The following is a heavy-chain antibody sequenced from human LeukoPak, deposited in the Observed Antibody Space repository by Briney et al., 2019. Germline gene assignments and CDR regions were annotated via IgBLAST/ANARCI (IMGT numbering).Heavy chain of an antibody. CDR2: ISGSGGST. V-gene: IGHV3-23*01. CDR1: GFTVSSNY. CDR3: AKDGVPAPSALVVVITGRFDY. J-gene: IGHJ4*02. D-gene: IGHD3-22*01. Sequence: PGGSLRLSCAASGFTVSSNYMSWVRQAPGKGLEWVSAISGSGGSTYYADSVKGRFTISRDNSKDTLYLQMNSLRAEDTAVYYCAKDGVPAPSALVVVITGRFDYWGQGTLVTVSS.